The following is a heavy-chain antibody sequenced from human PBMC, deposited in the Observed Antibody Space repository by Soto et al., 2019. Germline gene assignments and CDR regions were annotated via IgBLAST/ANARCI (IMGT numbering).Heavy chain of an antibody. CDR3: AIPSFRELNRRFWSSSGWTAFFDY. D-gene: IGHD6-19*01. J-gene: IGHJ4*02. V-gene: IGHV1-24*01. CDR1: GYTLTELS. Sequence: ASVKVSCKVSGYTLTELSMHWVRQAPGKGLEWMGGFDPEDGETIYAQKFQGRVTMTEDTSTDTAYMELSSLRSEDTAVYYCAIPSFRELNRRFWSSSGWTAFFDYWGQGTLVTVSS. CDR2: FDPEDGET.